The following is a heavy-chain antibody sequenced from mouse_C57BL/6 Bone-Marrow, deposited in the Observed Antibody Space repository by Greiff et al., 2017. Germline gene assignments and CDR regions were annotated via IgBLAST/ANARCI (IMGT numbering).Heavy chain of an antibody. V-gene: IGHV5-2*01. CDR3: AIYYDYDAYAMDY. CDR1: EYEFPSHD. Sequence: EVQRVESGGGLVQPGESLKLSCESNEYEFPSHDMSWVRKTPEQGLELVAAINSDGGSTYYPDNMERRFIISRDTTKMTLYLQMSSLRSEDTALYYCAIYYDYDAYAMDYWGQGTSVPVSS. CDR2: INSDGGST. D-gene: IGHD2-4*01. J-gene: IGHJ4*01.